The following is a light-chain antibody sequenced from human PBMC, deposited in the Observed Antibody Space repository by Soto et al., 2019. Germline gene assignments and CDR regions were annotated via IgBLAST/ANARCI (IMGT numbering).Light chain of an antibody. CDR3: QRSSCWPAMYT. CDR1: QSVNSY. J-gene: IGKJ2*01. CDR2: DSS. Sequence: EIVLTQSPATLSLSPGERATLSCRASQSVNSYLAWYQQKPGQAPRLLIYDSSNRATGIPARFSGSGSGTDFTLTISRLAPEDFAVYYCQRSSCWPAMYTFGQGTKLE. V-gene: IGKV3-11*01.